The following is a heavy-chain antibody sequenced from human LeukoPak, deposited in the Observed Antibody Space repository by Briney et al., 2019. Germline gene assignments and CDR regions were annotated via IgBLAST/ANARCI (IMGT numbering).Heavy chain of an antibody. CDR2: ISGYNGNT. D-gene: IGHD3-22*01. V-gene: IGHV1-18*01. CDR3: ARERALYDSSGYPHPYFDY. Sequence: ASVKVSCKTSGYTFTSYGISWVRQAPGQGLEWMGWISGYNGNTNYAQKLQGRVTMTTDTSTSTAYMELRSLGSDDTAVYYCARERALYDSSGYPHPYFDYWGQGTLVTVSS. CDR1: GYTFTSYG. J-gene: IGHJ4*02.